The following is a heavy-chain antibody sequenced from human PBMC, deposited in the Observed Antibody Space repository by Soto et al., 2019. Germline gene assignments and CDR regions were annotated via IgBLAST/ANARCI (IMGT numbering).Heavy chain of an antibody. CDR3: ARDRKRGEMGTIYYYYYGMDV. D-gene: IGHD1-1*01. Sequence: PSETLSLTCSVTGGPISDDTSHWAWIRQPPGEGLEWIGYIHYSGITNYNPSLKSRVTISAETSKNQFSLKLSSVTDADTAIYYCARDRKRGEMGTIYYYYYGMDVWGQGTTVTVSS. CDR2: IHYSGIT. J-gene: IGHJ6*02. CDR1: GGPISDDTSH. V-gene: IGHV4-61*01.